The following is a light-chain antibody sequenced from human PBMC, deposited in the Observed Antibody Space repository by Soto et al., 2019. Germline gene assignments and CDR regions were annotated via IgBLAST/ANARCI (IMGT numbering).Light chain of an antibody. V-gene: IGKV1-5*01. Sequence: DIHMTQSPSTLSASVGDRVTITCRASQSISSWLAWYQQKPGKVPKLLIYDASSLESGVPSRFSGGGSGTEFTLTISSLQPDDFATYYCQQYDSYPWTFGQGTKVDI. CDR3: QQYDSYPWT. J-gene: IGKJ1*01. CDR2: DAS. CDR1: QSISSW.